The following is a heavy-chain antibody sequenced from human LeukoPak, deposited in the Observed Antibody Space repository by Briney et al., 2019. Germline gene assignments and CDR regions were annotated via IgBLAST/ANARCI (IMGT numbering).Heavy chain of an antibody. Sequence: SVKVSCKASGDTFSKYAITWVRQAPGQGLEWMGNIVPVFGTPIYAQKFQGRVTITTDESRTTANMELSSLRSEDTALYYCASRYTTSRHFDWDVDYWGQGTLLTVSS. CDR1: GDTFSKYA. J-gene: IGHJ4*02. CDR2: IVPVFGTP. V-gene: IGHV1-69*05. CDR3: ASRYTTSRHFDWDVDY. D-gene: IGHD3-9*01.